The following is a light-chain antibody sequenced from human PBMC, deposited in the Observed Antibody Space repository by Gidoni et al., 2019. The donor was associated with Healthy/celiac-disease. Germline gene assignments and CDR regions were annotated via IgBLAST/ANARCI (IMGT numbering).Light chain of an antibody. V-gene: IGLV3-1*01. CDR1: KLGVKY. J-gene: IGLJ2*01. Sequence: SYELTQPPSVSVSPGQTASIPCSGDKLGVKYACWYQQKPGQSPVLVIYQDSKRPSGIPERFSGSSSGSTATLTISRTQAMDEADYYCQAWDSSTVVFGGVTKLTVL. CDR3: QAWDSSTVV. CDR2: QDS.